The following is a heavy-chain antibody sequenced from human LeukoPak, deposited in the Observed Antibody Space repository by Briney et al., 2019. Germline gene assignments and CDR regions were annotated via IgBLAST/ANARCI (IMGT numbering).Heavy chain of an antibody. CDR2: INHSGST. CDR3: ARRSYNSPFRY. CDR1: GGSFSGYY. V-gene: IGHV4-34*01. D-gene: IGHD5-24*01. Sequence: SETLSLTCAVYGGSFSGYYWTWIRQPPGKGLEWIGEINHSGSTNYSPSLKSRVTISVDTSKNQFSLKLSSVTAADTAVYYCARRSYNSPFRYWGQGTLVTVSS. J-gene: IGHJ4*02.